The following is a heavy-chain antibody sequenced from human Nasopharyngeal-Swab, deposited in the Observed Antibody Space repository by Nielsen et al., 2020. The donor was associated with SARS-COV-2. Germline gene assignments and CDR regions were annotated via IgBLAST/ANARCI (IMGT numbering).Heavy chain of an antibody. CDR2: ISVYNGNT. CDR3: ARFSPPLYCNSPTCLATWFDP. J-gene: IGHJ5*02. CDR1: GYTFTSYG. Sequence: ASVKVSCKASGYTFTSYGISWVRRAPGQGLEWMGWISVYNGNTNYAQNLQGRVTMTTDTSTSTAYMELRSLRSGDTAVYYCARFSPPLYCNSPTCLATWFDPWGQGTLVTVSS. D-gene: IGHD2-2*01. V-gene: IGHV1-18*01.